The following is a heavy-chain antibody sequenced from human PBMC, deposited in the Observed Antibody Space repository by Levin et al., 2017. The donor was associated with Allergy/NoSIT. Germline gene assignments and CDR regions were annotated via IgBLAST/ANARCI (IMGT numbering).Heavy chain of an antibody. J-gene: IGHJ4*02. CDR3: ARRSSGWTPNTDY. CDR2: ISAYNGNT. Sequence: GESLKISCKASGYTFTSYGISWVRQAPGQGLEWMGWISAYNGNTNYAQKLQGRVTMTTDTSTSTAYMELRSLRSDDTAVYYCARRSSGWTPNTDYWGQGTLVTVSS. V-gene: IGHV1-18*01. CDR1: GYTFTSYG. D-gene: IGHD6-19*01.